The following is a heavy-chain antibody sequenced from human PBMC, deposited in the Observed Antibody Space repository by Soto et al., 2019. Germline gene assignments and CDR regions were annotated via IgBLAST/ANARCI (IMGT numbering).Heavy chain of an antibody. CDR3: ARGRGYSGDDHYYYFDMDV. CDR1: GGTFNNYP. CDR2: SIPIFGTA. Sequence: SVKVSCKASGGTFNNYPITWVRQAPGEGLEWMGGSIPIFGTANYAQKFQGRVTISVDESTSTAYMELSSLRSEDTAVYYCARGRGYSGDDHYYYFDMDVWCQGTTVTVSS. D-gene: IGHD5-12*01. J-gene: IGHJ6*02. V-gene: IGHV1-69*13.